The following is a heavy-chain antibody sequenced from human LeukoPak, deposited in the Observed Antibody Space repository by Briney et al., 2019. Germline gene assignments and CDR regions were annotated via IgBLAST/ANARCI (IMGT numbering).Heavy chain of an antibody. J-gene: IGHJ4*02. V-gene: IGHV3-23*01. CDR2: ISGDGGTI. D-gene: IGHD1-26*01. CDR1: GFTFSTYA. CDR3: XXXXXRGTALYDY. Sequence: PGGSLRLSCAASGFTFSTYAMSWVRQAPGKGLEWVSAISGDGGTIYYADSVKGRFTISGDNSKNTLYLQMNSLRADDTAVYSCXXXXXRGTALYDYWGQGTLVTVSS.